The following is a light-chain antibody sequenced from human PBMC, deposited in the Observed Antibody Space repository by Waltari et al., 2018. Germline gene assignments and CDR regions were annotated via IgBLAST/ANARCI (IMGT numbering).Light chain of an antibody. Sequence: SALTQPASVSGFPGQSITTPSTGTSSDVGAYSYVSWYQQFPGKVPKLIIYDVIRRPSGVSNRFSGSKSGNTASLTISGLQGEDEAHYYCNSYTNNSTLVFGGGTELTVL. CDR2: DVI. CDR1: SSDVGAYSY. CDR3: NSYTNNSTLV. J-gene: IGLJ3*02. V-gene: IGLV2-14*01.